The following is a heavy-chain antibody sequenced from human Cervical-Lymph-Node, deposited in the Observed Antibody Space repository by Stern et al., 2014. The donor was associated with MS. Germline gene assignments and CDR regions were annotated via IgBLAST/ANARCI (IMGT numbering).Heavy chain of an antibody. CDR1: GYTFTSYG. D-gene: IGHD2-15*01. V-gene: IGHV1-18*01. Sequence: QVQLGQAGAEVKKPGASVKVSCKASGYTFTSYGISWVRQAPGQGLEWMGWLSAFRCNTNDVQKLPGRGTMTTDTSTGTAYMELRSLRSEDTAVYYCARGLLGSENAFDIWGQGTMVTVSS. J-gene: IGHJ3*02. CDR3: ARGLLGSENAFDI. CDR2: LSAFRCNT.